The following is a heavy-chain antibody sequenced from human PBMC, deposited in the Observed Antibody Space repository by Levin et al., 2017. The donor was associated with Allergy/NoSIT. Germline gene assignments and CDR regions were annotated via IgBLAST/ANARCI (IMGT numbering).Heavy chain of an antibody. Sequence: PGGSLRLSCAASGFTVSSNYMTWVRRTPGKGLEWVSAISGSGGSTYYADSVKGRFTISRDNSKNTLYLQMNSLRAEDTAIYYCAKETGYCSGGTCYTTAFDIWGQGTMVTVSS. V-gene: IGHV3-23*01. J-gene: IGHJ3*02. CDR1: GFTVSSNY. CDR2: ISGSGGST. D-gene: IGHD2-15*01. CDR3: AKETGYCSGGTCYTTAFDI.